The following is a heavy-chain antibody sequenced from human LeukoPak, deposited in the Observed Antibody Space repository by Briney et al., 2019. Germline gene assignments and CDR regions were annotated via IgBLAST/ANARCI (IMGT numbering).Heavy chain of an antibody. CDR3: AGCIAVAGTRLNWFDP. D-gene: IGHD6-19*01. CDR2: IYYSGST. CDR1: SGSISSSSYY. J-gene: IGHJ5*02. Sequence: SETLSLTCTVSSGSISSSSYYWGWIRQPPGKGLEWIGSIYYSGSTYYNPSLKSRVTISVDTSKNQFSLKLSSVTAADTAVYYCAGCIAVAGTRLNWFDPWGQGTLVTVSS. V-gene: IGHV4-39*01.